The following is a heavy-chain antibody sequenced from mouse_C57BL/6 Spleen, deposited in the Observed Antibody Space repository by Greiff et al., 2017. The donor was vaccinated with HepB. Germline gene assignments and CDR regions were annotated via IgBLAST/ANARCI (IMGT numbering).Heavy chain of an antibody. V-gene: IGHV5-4*03. Sequence: EVKLVESGGGLVKPGGSLKLSCAASGFTFSSYAMSWVRQTPEKRLEWVATISDGGSYTYYPDNVKGRFTISRDNAKNNLYLQMSHLKSEDTAMYYCARVGTGFDYWGQGTTLTVSS. CDR2: ISDGGSYT. CDR1: GFTFSSYA. CDR3: ARVGTGFDY. J-gene: IGHJ2*01. D-gene: IGHD3-1*01.